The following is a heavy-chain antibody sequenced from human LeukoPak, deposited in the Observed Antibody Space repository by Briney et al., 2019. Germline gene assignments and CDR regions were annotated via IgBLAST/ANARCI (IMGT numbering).Heavy chain of an antibody. Sequence: PGGSLRLSCAASGFTFSSYWMSWVRQAPGKGLEWVANIKQDGSQKYYVDSVKGRFSISGDNAKNSLYLQMNSLRAEDTAVYYCARDYDSSGFSPYCRGQGTLVTVSS. D-gene: IGHD3-22*01. CDR3: ARDYDSSGFSPYC. CDR2: IKQDGSQK. CDR1: GFTFSSYW. V-gene: IGHV3-7*01. J-gene: IGHJ4*02.